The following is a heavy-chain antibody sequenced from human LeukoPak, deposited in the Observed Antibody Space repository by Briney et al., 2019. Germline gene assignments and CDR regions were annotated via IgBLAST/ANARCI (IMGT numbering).Heavy chain of an antibody. D-gene: IGHD6-19*01. V-gene: IGHV4-39*01. CDR3: ARRTSGWYFDY. CDR2: IYYSGST. Sequence: PSETLSLTCTVSGGSIRSSYYYWGWIRQPPGKGLEWIGSIYYSGSTYYNPSLKSRVTISVDTSRNQFSLKLSSVIAADTAVYYCARRTSGWYFDYWGQGTLVTVSS. CDR1: GGSIRSSYYY. J-gene: IGHJ4*02.